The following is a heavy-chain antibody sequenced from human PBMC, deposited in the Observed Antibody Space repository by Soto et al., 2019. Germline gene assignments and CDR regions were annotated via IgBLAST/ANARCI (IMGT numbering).Heavy chain of an antibody. V-gene: IGHV3-21*01. CDR3: ARGGISAYYDILTGPRWSDY. CDR1: GFTFSSYS. CDR2: ISSSSSYI. J-gene: IGHJ4*02. Sequence: PGGSLRLSCAASGFTFSSYSMNWVRQAPGKGLEWVSSISSSSSYIYYADSVKGRFTISRDNAKNSLYLQMNSLRAEDTAVYYCARGGISAYYDILTGPRWSDYWGQGTLVTVSS. D-gene: IGHD3-9*01.